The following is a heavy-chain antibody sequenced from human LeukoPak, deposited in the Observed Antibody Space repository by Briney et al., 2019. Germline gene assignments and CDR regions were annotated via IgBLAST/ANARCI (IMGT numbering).Heavy chain of an antibody. Sequence: GGSLRLSCTASGLSFSDYSMNWVRQAPGKGLEWVSYISSTGNPRHYAESVEGRFTISRDNAKNSLYLQMNSLRAEDTAVYYCAKDRVFELWFEEASPYYFDYWGQGTLVTVSS. CDR1: GLSFSDYS. CDR2: ISSTGNPR. V-gene: IGHV3-48*01. J-gene: IGHJ4*02. CDR3: AKDRVFELWFEEASPYYFDY. D-gene: IGHD3-10*01.